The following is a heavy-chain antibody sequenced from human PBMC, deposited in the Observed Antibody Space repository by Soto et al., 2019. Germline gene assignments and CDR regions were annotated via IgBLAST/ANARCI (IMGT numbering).Heavy chain of an antibody. D-gene: IGHD3-22*01. CDR1: GDSISSYY. V-gene: IGHV4-59*01. J-gene: IGHJ4*02. CDR2: LYYGRSA. Sequence: QVQLQESGPGLVKPSETLSLTCAVSGDSISSYYCMWIRQPPGKGLESIGYLYYGRSANYNPSPKSRLTLSVDTSTTQCSLTLRSMTAADTAVYYCALRGMAVVPEYWGQGTLVTVCS. CDR3: ALRGMAVVPEY.